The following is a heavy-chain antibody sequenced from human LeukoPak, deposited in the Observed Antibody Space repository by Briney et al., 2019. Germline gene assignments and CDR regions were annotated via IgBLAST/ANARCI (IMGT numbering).Heavy chain of an antibody. D-gene: IGHD1-1*01. CDR1: GGSISGNYY. CDR2: IYARGST. Sequence: PSETLSLTCTVSGGSISGNYYWSWIRQPAGKGLEWIGRIYARGSTNYNPSLKSRVTISVDTSKNQFSLKLSSVTAADTAVYYCAREKWNDYLYYYYYMDVWGKGTTVTISS. V-gene: IGHV4-61*02. CDR3: AREKWNDYLYYYYYMDV. J-gene: IGHJ6*03.